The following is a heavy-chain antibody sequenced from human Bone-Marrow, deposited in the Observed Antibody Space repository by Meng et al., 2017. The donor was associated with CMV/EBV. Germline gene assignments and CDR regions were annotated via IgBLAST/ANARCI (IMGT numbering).Heavy chain of an antibody. J-gene: IGHJ5*02. CDR1: GFTFSSYA. CDR3: AKGGYYYGSIRFDP. D-gene: IGHD3-10*01. Sequence: GESLKISCAASGFTFSSYAMHWVRQAPGKGLEWVAVISYDGSNKYYADSVKGRFTISRDNSKNTLYLQMNSLRAEDTAVYYCAKGGYYYGSIRFDPWGQGTLVTVSS. V-gene: IGHV3-30*04. CDR2: ISYDGSNK.